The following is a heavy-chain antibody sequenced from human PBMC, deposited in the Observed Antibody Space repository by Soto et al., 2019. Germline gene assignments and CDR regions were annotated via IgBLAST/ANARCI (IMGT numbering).Heavy chain of an antibody. CDR2: IFPSDSDT. V-gene: IGHV5-51*01. J-gene: IGHJ5*02. CDR3: ARNDKSGYFNWFDP. Sequence: GESLKISCRTSGYKFTSSWIAWVRQKPGKGLEWMGIIFPSDSDTRYSPSFQGQVTISADRSTSTVFLQWASLKASDTAVYFCARNDKSGYFNWFDPWGQGTLVTVS. D-gene: IGHD3-22*01. CDR1: GYKFTSSW.